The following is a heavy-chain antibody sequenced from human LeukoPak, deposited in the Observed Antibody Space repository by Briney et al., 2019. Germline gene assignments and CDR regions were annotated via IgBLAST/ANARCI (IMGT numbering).Heavy chain of an antibody. CDR1: GFTFSNYW. Sequence: GALLLSCDGSGFTFSNYWMGWVRQAPGKGLEWVANIKTDGSEKYYVDSVKGRFTISRDNAKNSPYLQMNSLRAEDTAVYYCATYSSLNRREFQYWGQGTLLTVSS. D-gene: IGHD3-22*01. CDR3: ATYSSLNRREFQY. J-gene: IGHJ1*01. CDR2: IKTDGSEK. V-gene: IGHV3-7*01.